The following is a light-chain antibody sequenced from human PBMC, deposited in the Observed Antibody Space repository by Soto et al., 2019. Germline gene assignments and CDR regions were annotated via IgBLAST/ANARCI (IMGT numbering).Light chain of an antibody. J-gene: IGKJ1*01. Sequence: EIVLTQSPGTLSLSPGERATLSCRASQSVSSSYLAWYQQKPGKAPRLLIYGASSRATGIPDRFSGSGSGTDFTLSISRLEPEDFAVYYCQQFGRYRTFGQGTKVDIK. CDR2: GAS. CDR3: QQFGRYRT. CDR1: QSVSSSY. V-gene: IGKV3-20*01.